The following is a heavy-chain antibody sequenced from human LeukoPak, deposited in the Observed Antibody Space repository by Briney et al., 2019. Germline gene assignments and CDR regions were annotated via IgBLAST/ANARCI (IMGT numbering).Heavy chain of an antibody. J-gene: IGHJ6*02. D-gene: IGHD6-19*01. Sequence: ASVKVSCKASGYTFTGYYMHWVRQAPGQGLEWMGIINPSGGSTSYAQKFQGRVTMTRDTSTSTVYMELSRLRSEDTAVYYCARIAVAGPDYYYGMDVWGQGTTVTVPS. V-gene: IGHV1-46*01. CDR1: GYTFTGYY. CDR3: ARIAVAGPDYYYGMDV. CDR2: INPSGGST.